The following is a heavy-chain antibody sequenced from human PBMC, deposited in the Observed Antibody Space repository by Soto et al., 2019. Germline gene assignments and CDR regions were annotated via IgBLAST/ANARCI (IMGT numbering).Heavy chain of an antibody. CDR3: ARDNWLDWDFVY. CDR1: GYTFTSYG. Sequence: ASVKVSCKASGYTFTSYGISWVRQAPGQGLEWMGWISAYNGNTNYAQKLQGRVTMATDTSTSTAYMELRSLRSDDTAVYYCARDNWLDWDFVYWGQGTLVTVSS. V-gene: IGHV1-18*01. CDR2: ISAYNGNT. D-gene: IGHD3-9*01. J-gene: IGHJ4*02.